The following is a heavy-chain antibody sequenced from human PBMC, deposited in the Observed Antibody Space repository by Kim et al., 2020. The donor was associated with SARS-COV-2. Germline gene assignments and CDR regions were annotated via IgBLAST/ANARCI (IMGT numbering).Heavy chain of an antibody. V-gene: IGHV3-74*01. CDR2: IKSDGSST. CDR3: ARGGDSSGLFED. Sequence: GGSLRLSCAASGFTFSTYWMNWVRQAPGKGLVWVSRIKSDGSSTSYADSVKGRFTISRDNAKNTLYLQMNSLRAEDAAVYYCARGGDSSGLFEDWGQGTLVTVSS. J-gene: IGHJ4*02. CDR1: GFTFSTYW. D-gene: IGHD3-22*01.